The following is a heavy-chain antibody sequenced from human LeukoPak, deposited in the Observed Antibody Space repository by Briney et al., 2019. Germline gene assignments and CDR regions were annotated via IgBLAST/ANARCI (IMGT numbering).Heavy chain of an antibody. Sequence: SETLSLTCTVSGYSISSGYYWGWIRQPPGKGLEWIGSIYHSGSTYYNPSLKSRVTISVDTSMNQFSLKLSSVTAADTAVYYCAREAIAAPYPDYWGRGTLVTVSS. CDR2: IYHSGST. D-gene: IGHD6-13*01. V-gene: IGHV4-38-2*02. CDR1: GYSISSGYY. CDR3: AREAIAAPYPDY. J-gene: IGHJ4*02.